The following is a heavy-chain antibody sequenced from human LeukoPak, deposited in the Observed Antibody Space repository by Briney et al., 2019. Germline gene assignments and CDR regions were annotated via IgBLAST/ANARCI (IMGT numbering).Heavy chain of an antibody. CDR3: ARARSRWYLGQFDY. D-gene: IGHD6-19*01. V-gene: IGHV3-30*04. CDR1: GFPFSSYA. Sequence: PGGSLRFSCAASGFPFSSYAMHWVRQAPGKGLEWVAVISYDGSNKYYADSVKGRFTISRDNSKNTLYLQMNSLRAEDTAVYYCARARSRWYLGQFDYWGQGTLVTVSS. CDR2: ISYDGSNK. J-gene: IGHJ4*02.